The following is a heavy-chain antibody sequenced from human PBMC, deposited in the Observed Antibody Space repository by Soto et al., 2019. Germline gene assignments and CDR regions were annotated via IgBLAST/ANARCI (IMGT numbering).Heavy chain of an antibody. V-gene: IGHV3-21*01. J-gene: IGHJ5*02. Sequence: EVQLVESGGGLVKPGGSLRLSCAASGFTFSSYSMNWVRQAPGKGLEWVSSISSSSSYIYYADSVKGRFTISRDNAKNSLYLQMNSLRAEDTAVYYCARATLYDPPFDPWGQGTLVTVSS. CDR2: ISSSSSYI. CDR1: GFTFSSYS. CDR3: ARATLYDPPFDP. D-gene: IGHD3-16*01.